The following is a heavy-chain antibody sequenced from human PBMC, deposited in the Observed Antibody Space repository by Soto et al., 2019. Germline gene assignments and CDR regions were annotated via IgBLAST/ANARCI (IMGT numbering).Heavy chain of an antibody. CDR2: INHSGST. CDR1: GGSCSGYY. CDR3: ARGLRYSRGWLARGGEY. V-gene: IGHV4-34*01. J-gene: IGHJ4*02. D-gene: IGHD6-19*01. Sequence: SETLSLTGAVYGGSCSGYYWSWIRQPPGKGLEWIGEINHSGSTNYNPSLKSRVTISVDTSKNQFSLKLSSVTAADTAVYYCARGLRYSRGWLARGGEYWGPGTLQTVSS.